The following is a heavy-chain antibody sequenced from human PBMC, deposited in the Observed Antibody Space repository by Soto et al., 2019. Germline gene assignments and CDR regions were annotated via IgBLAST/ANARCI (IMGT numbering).Heavy chain of an antibody. CDR3: AKADPSCSSTSCYIPYYFDY. CDR1: GFTFSSYA. Sequence: GGSLRLSCAASGFTFSSYAMSWVRQAPGKGLEWVSAISGSGGSTYYADSVKGRFTISRDNSKNTLYLQMNSLRAEDTAVYYCAKADPSCSSTSCYIPYYFDYWGQGTLVTVSS. J-gene: IGHJ4*02. CDR2: ISGSGGST. V-gene: IGHV3-23*01. D-gene: IGHD2-2*01.